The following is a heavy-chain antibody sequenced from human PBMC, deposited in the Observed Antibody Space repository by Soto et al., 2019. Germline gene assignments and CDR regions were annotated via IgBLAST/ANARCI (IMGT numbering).Heavy chain of an antibody. Sequence: KVSCKASGYTFTSYYMHWVRQAPGQGLEWMGIINPSGGSTSYAQKFQGRVTMTRDTSTSTVYMELSSLRSEDTAVYYCARVGRGYSYGYNYYGRDVGGKGTTSPVPS. V-gene: IGHV1-46*01. D-gene: IGHD5-18*01. CDR2: INPSGGST. J-gene: IGHJ6*04. CDR1: GYTFTSYY. CDR3: ARVGRGYSYGYNYYGRDV.